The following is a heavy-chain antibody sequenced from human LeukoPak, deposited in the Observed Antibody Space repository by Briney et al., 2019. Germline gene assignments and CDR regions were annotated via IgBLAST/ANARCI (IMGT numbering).Heavy chain of an antibody. J-gene: IGHJ4*02. Sequence: GESLQISCKGSGYSFTSYWIGWVRQLPGKGLEWMGIIYPGDSDTKYSPSFQGQVTISADKSITTAYLQWNSLKASDTAMYYCARRRDLYSGSYYPFDYWGQGTLVTVSS. V-gene: IGHV5-51*01. CDR3: ARRRDLYSGSYYPFDY. D-gene: IGHD1-26*01. CDR2: IYPGDSDT. CDR1: GYSFTSYW.